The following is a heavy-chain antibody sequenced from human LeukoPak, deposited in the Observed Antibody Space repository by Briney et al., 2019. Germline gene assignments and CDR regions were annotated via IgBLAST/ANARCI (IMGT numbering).Heavy chain of an antibody. Sequence: GGSLRLSCAASGFTFSSYAMSWVRQPPGKGLEWVSAISGSGGSTYYADSVKGRFTISRDNSKNTLYLQMNSLRAEDTAVYYCAKDSSGWYFFDYWGQGTLVTVSS. J-gene: IGHJ4*02. V-gene: IGHV3-23*01. CDR3: AKDSSGWYFFDY. CDR2: ISGSGGST. D-gene: IGHD6-19*01. CDR1: GFTFSSYA.